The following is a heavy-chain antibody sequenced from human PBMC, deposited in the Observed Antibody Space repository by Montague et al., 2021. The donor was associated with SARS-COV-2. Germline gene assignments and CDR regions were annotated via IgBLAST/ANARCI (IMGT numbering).Heavy chain of an antibody. J-gene: IGHJ6*02. D-gene: IGHD3-10*01. CDR3: AGWFGEQSV. CDR2: IDPDGSTK. CDR1: GFPFSTSW. Sequence: SLRLSCATSGFPFSTSWMNWVRQTPAKGLEWVANIDPDGSTKSYVDSVKGRVTMTRDNAKNSLSLHINSLRVDDTAVYYCAGWFGEQSVWGQGTTVTVSS. V-gene: IGHV3-7*01.